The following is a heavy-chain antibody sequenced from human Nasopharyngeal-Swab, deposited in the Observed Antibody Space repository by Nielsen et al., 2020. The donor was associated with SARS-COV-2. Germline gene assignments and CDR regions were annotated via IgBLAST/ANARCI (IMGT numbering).Heavy chain of an antibody. D-gene: IGHD2/OR15-2a*01. Sequence: SGPTLVKPTQTLTLTCTFSGFSLSTSGVGVGWIRQPPGKALEWLALIYWDDDKRYSPSLKSRLTITKDTSKNQVVLTMTNMDPVDTATYYCARTPYSTRGLDFDYWGQGTLVTVSS. CDR1: GFSLSTSGVG. CDR2: IYWDDDK. J-gene: IGHJ4*02. CDR3: ARTPYSTRGLDFDY. V-gene: IGHV2-5*02.